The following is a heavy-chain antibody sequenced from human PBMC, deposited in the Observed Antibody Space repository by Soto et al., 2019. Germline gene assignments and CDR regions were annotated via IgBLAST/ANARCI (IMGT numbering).Heavy chain of an antibody. CDR2: IYYSGST. CDR3: ARDGYCSGGSCYYGENWFDP. CDR1: GGSISSGGYY. J-gene: IGHJ5*02. Sequence: SETLSLTCTVSGGSISSGGYYWSWIRQHPXKGLEWIGYIYYSGSTYYNPSLKSRVTISVDTSKNQFSLKLSSVTAADTAAYYCARDGYCSGGSCYYGENWFDPWGQGTLVTVSS. D-gene: IGHD2-15*01. V-gene: IGHV4-31*03.